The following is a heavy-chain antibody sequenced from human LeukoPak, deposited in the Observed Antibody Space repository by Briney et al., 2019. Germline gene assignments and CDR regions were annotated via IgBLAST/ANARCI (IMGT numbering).Heavy chain of an antibody. Sequence: PGGSLRLSCAASGFTFSDYYMSWIRQAPGKGLEWVSYITSSGSPLYYADSVQGRFTISRDNAKKSLYLQMNSLRAEDTAVYYCARDREQWLGEKGLYFQHWGLGTLVTVSS. CDR1: GFTFSDYY. CDR2: ITSSGSPL. CDR3: ARDREQWLGEKGLYFQH. J-gene: IGHJ1*01. V-gene: IGHV3-11*01. D-gene: IGHD6-19*01.